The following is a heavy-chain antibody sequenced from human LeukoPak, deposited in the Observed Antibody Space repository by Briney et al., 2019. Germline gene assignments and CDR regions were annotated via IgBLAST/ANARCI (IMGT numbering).Heavy chain of an antibody. Sequence: SETLSLTCTVSGGSISSYYWSWIRQPAGKGLEWIGRIYTSGSTNYNPSLKSRVTMSVDTSKNQFSLKLSSVTAADTAVYYCARDPLHQSPYYYGSGSYYSYSGMDVWGQGTTVTVSS. J-gene: IGHJ6*02. CDR2: IYTSGST. CDR3: ARDPLHQSPYYYGSGSYYSYSGMDV. V-gene: IGHV4-4*07. CDR1: GGSISSYY. D-gene: IGHD3-10*01.